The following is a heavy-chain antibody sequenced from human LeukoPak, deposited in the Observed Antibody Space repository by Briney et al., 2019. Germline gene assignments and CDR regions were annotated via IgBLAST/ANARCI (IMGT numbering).Heavy chain of an antibody. CDR1: GFTFSSYT. D-gene: IGHD6-13*01. CDR3: ARDWDSSLDY. J-gene: IGHJ4*02. Sequence: GGSLRLSCAASGFTFSSYTMNWVRQAPGKGLEWVSYISSGSGAIYYAASVKGRFTISRDDAENSLYLQMDSLRAEDTAVYYCARDWDSSLDYWGQGTLVTVSS. CDR2: ISSGSGAI. V-gene: IGHV3-48*04.